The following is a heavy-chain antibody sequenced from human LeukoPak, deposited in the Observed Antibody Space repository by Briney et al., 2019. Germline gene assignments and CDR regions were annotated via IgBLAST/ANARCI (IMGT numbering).Heavy chain of an antibody. CDR2: ISAYNGNT. V-gene: IGHV1-18*01. CDR1: GYTFTSYG. Sequence: ASVKVSCKASGYTFTSYGISWVRQAPGQGLEWMGWISAYNGNTNYAQKLQGRVTMTTDTSTSTAYMELRSLRSDDTAVYYCARVTTVVTYYYYGMDVWGQGTTVTVSS. J-gene: IGHJ6*02. D-gene: IGHD4-23*01. CDR3: ARVTTVVTYYYYGMDV.